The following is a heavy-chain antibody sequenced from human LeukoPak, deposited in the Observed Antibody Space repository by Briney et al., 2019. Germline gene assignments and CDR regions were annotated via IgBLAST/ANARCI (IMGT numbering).Heavy chain of an antibody. V-gene: IGHV3-23*01. CDR1: GFTFSSYA. CDR3: AKDKAVAGYGRLRRGIDY. J-gene: IGHJ4*02. CDR2: ISGSGGST. D-gene: IGHD6-19*01. Sequence: GGSLRLSCAASGFTFSSYAMSWVRQAPGKGLEWVSAISGSGGSTYYADSVKGRFTISRDNSKNTLYLQMNSLRAEDTAVYYCAKDKAVAGYGRLRRGIDYWGQGTLVAVSS.